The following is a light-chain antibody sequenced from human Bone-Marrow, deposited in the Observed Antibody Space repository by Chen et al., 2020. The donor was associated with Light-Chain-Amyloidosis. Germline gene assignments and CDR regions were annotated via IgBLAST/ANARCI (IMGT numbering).Light chain of an antibody. CDR2: EVT. V-gene: IGLV2-14*01. Sequence: QSALTQPASVSGSPGQSITISCTGTSSDVGGDIHVSWYQQHPDKAPKLMIYEVTNRPSWVPDRVSGSKSDNTASLTISGLQTEDEADYFCSSYTITNTLVFGSGTRVTVL. J-gene: IGLJ1*01. CDR1: SSDVGGDIH. CDR3: SSYTITNTLV.